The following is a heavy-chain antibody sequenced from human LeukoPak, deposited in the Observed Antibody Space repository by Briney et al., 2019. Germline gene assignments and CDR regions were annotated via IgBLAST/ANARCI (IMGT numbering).Heavy chain of an antibody. D-gene: IGHD6-13*01. V-gene: IGHV3-9*01. CDR1: GFTFDDCA. CDR2: ISWNSGSI. J-gene: IGHJ4*02. Sequence: PGRSLRLSCAASGFTFDDCAMHWVRQAPGKGLEWVSGISWNSGSIGYADSVKGRFTISRDNAKNSLYLQMNSLRAEDTALYYCAKESSSSFDYWGQGTLVTVSS. CDR3: AKESSSSFDY.